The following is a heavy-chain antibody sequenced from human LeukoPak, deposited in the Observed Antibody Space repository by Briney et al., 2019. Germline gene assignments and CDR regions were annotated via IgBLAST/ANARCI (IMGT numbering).Heavy chain of an antibody. CDR1: GFTFSSYA. J-gene: IGHJ4*02. V-gene: IGHV3-23*01. D-gene: IGHD1-26*01. CDR3: ARALYYGYLDY. CDR2: ISGSGGST. Sequence: PGGSLRLSCAASGFTFSSYAMHWVRQAPGKGPEWVSAISGSGGSTYYADSVKGRLTFSRDNSKSTLFLQMNSLRAEDTAVYYCARALYYGYLDYWGQGTLVTVSS.